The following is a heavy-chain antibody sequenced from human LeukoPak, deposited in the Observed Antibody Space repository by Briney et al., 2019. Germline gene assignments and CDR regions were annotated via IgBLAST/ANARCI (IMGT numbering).Heavy chain of an antibody. CDR3: ARGGRYYLGY. Sequence: PGGSLRPSCAASGFTFSSYWMSWVRQVPGKGLECVANINQDGHENHYVDSVKGRFTISRDDVQNSLYLQMNSLRADDTAVYYCARGGRYYLGYWGQGTLVTVSS. V-gene: IGHV3-7*01. CDR2: INQDGHEN. CDR1: GFTFSSYW. J-gene: IGHJ4*02.